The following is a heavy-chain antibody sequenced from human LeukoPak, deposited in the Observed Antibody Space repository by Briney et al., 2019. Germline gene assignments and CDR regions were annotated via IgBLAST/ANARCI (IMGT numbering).Heavy chain of an antibody. V-gene: IGHV1-8*01. CDR3: ARVKPVPTVSFDP. D-gene: IGHD4-17*01. Sequence: ASVKLSCKASGYTLSDYDINWVRQAPGQGLEYMGWINPNSLIPGYARKFRGRVTLTMDTSIRTAYMELSGLTDDDTAIYYCARVKPVPTVSFDPWGQGTLVTVSS. J-gene: IGHJ5*02. CDR1: GYTLSDYD. CDR2: INPNSLIP.